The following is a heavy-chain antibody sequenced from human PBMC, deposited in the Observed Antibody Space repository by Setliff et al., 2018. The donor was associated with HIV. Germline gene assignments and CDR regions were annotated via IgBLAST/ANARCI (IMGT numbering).Heavy chain of an antibody. CDR3: AGGLVSQKVPFDP. CDR2: ISGDSNII. D-gene: IGHD1-1*01. CDR1: GFTFSDYY. J-gene: IGHJ5*02. Sequence: GGSLRLSCVASGFTFSDYYMSWIRQAPGKGLEWVSYISGDSNIIDYADSVKGRFTISRDNAKNSLYLQMNSLRAEDTAVYYCAGGLVSQKVPFDPWGQGTLVTVSS. V-gene: IGHV3-11*04.